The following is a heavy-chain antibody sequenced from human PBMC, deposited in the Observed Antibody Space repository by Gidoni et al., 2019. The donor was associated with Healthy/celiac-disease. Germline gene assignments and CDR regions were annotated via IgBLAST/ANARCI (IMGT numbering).Heavy chain of an antibody. CDR2: INHSGST. J-gene: IGHJ5*02. CDR3: ARGGDMVVVVAAGGWFDP. D-gene: IGHD2-15*01. CDR1: GASFSGYY. Sequence: QVQLQQWGAGLLKPSETLSLTCAVYGASFSGYYWSWIRQPPGKGLEWIGEINHSGSTNYNPSLKSRVTISVDTSKNQFSLKLSSVTAADTAVYYCARGGDMVVVVAAGGWFDPWGQGTLVTVSS. V-gene: IGHV4-34*01.